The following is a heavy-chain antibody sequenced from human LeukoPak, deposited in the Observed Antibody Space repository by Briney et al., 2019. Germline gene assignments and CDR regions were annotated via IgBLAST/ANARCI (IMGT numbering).Heavy chain of an antibody. J-gene: IGHJ4*02. D-gene: IGHD3-22*01. V-gene: IGHV3-43*01. Sequence: GGSLRLSCEASGFTFDDYTMHWVRQSPGKGLEWVSLISWDGGTTYYADSVRGRFTISRDNSKNSLYLQMNSLRTEDTALYYCAKDRGYYYDSSAYGSYFDYWDQGTLVTVSS. CDR3: AKDRGYYYDSSAYGSYFDY. CDR2: ISWDGGTT. CDR1: GFTFDDYT.